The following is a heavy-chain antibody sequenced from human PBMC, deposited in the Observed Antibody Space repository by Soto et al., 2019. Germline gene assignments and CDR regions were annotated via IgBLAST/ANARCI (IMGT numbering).Heavy chain of an antibody. V-gene: IGHV1-24*01. J-gene: IGHJ6*02. D-gene: IGHD3-9*01. CDR2: FDPEDGET. CDR3: ATGAWLPNYCYYGMDV. CDR1: GYTLTELS. Sequence: ASVKVSCKVSGYTLTELSMHWVRQAPGKGLEWMGGFDPEDGETIYAQKFQGRVTMTEDTSTDTAYMELSSLRSEDTAVYYCATGAWLPNYCYYGMDVWGQGTTVTVSS.